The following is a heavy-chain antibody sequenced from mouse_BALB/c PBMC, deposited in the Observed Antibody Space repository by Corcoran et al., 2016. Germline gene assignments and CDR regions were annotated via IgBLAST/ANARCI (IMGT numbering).Heavy chain of an antibody. J-gene: IGHJ4*01. CDR3: ARHRYDFYAMDY. CDR2: IDPENGNT. CDR1: GFNIKDYY. D-gene: IGHD2-14*01. Sequence: EVQLQQSGAELVRPGALVKLSCKASGFNIKDYYMHWVKQRPEQGLEWIGWIDPENGNTIYDPKFQGKASITADTSSNTAYLQLSSLTSEDTAVYYCARHRYDFYAMDYWGQGTSVTVSS. V-gene: IGHV14-1*02.